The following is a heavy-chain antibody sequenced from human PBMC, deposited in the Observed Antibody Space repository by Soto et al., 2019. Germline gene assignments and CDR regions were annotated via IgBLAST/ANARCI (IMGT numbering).Heavy chain of an antibody. CDR1: GFTFSSYA. CDR3: AKGSGRIAAAGTPPGDYYYYGMDV. J-gene: IGHJ6*02. V-gene: IGHV3-23*01. Sequence: GGSLRLSCAASGFTFSSYAMSWVRQAPGKGLEWVSAISGSGGSTYYADSVKGRFTISRDNSKNTLYLQMNSLRAEDKAVYYCAKGSGRIAAAGTPPGDYYYYGMDVWGQGTTVTVSS. CDR2: ISGSGGST. D-gene: IGHD6-13*01.